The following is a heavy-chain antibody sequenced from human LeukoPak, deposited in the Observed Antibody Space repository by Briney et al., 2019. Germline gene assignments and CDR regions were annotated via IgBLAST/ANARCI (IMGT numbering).Heavy chain of an antibody. V-gene: IGHV4-59*01. J-gene: IGHJ3*02. Sequence: PSETLSLTCTVSGGSISSDFWSWIRQPPGKGLEWIGYMYHTGISNYNPSLKSQVTISVDTSKKQISLKLRSVTAADTAVYFCARDKAQSDAFDIWGQGTMVTVSS. CDR1: GGSISSDF. CDR2: MYHTGIS. CDR3: ARDKAQSDAFDI.